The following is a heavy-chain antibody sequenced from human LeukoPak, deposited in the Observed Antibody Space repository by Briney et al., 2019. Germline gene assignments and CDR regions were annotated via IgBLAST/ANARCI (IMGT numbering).Heavy chain of an antibody. D-gene: IGHD2-2*01. CDR1: GYAFTSYD. CDR3: ARGLDCSSTSCYPNDY. Sequence: ASVKVSCKASGYAFTSYDINWVRQATGQGLEWMGWMNPNSGNTGYAQKFQGRVTITRNTSISTAYMELSSLRSEDTAVYYCARGLDCSSTSCYPNDYWGQGTLVTVSS. CDR2: MNPNSGNT. J-gene: IGHJ4*02. V-gene: IGHV1-8*03.